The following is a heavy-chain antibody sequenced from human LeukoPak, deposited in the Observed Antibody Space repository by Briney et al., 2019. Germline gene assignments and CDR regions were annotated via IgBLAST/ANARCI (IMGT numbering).Heavy chain of an antibody. J-gene: IGHJ4*02. CDR3: ARQRVGAADY. CDR2: IKQDGSEK. D-gene: IGHD1-26*01. V-gene: IGHV3-7*01. CDR1: GFTFSCYW. Sequence: PGGSLRLSCAASGFTFSCYWMSWVRQAPGKGLEWVANIKQDGSEKYYVDSVKGRFTISRDNAKNSLYLQMNSLRAEDTAVYYCARQRVGAADYWGQGTLVTVSS.